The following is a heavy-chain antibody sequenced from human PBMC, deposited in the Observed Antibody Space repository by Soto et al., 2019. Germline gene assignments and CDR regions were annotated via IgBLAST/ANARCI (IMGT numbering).Heavy chain of an antibody. V-gene: IGHV5-51*01. Sequence: EVQLVQSGAEVKKPGESLKISCKGSGYSFTSYWIGWVRQMPGKGLEWMGIIYPGDSDTRYSPSFQGQVTISADKSISTAYLQWSSLKASDTAMYYCASGPYDYVWGSYRYGFDYWGQGTLVTVSS. CDR1: GYSFTSYW. CDR2: IYPGDSDT. CDR3: ASGPYDYVWGSYRYGFDY. J-gene: IGHJ4*02. D-gene: IGHD3-16*02.